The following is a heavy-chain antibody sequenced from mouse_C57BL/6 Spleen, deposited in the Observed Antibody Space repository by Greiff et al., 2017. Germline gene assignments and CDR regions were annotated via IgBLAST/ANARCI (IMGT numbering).Heavy chain of an antibody. CDR3: ARGLRSSMDY. Sequence: VQLQQSGPELVKPGASVKMSCKASGYTFTDYNMHWVKQSHGKSLEWIGYINPNNGGTSYNQKFKGKATLTVNKSSSTAYMELRSLTSADAAVYYCARGLRSSMDYWGQGTSVTVSS. V-gene: IGHV1-22*01. CDR1: GYTFTDYN. CDR2: INPNNGGT. J-gene: IGHJ4*01. D-gene: IGHD1-1*01.